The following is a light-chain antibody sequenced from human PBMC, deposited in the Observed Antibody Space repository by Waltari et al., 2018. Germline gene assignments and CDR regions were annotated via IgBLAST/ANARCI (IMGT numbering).Light chain of an antibody. V-gene: IGLV1-47*01. Sequence: QSVLTQPPSASGTPGQRVTISCSGSRSNIGNNYVSWYQQLPGTAPKLLIYRNNQRPSGVPDRFSGSKSGTSASLASSGLRSEDEADYYCAAWDDSLSGRVFGGGTKVTVL. CDR1: RSNIGNNY. CDR3: AAWDDSLSGRV. CDR2: RNN. J-gene: IGLJ3*02.